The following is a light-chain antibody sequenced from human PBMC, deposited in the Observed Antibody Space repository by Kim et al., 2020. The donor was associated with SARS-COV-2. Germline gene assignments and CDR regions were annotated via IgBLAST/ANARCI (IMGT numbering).Light chain of an antibody. CDR3: QQSYGAPYS. V-gene: IGKV1-39*01. CDR1: QNVRRN. J-gene: IGKJ2*01. Sequence: SASVGDRVTITCRTSQNVRRNLNWYQQKPGKAPNVLIYAASSLKSGVPSRISGSGSGTAFTLTISSLQLEDIATYYCQQSYGAPYSFGQGTKLEI. CDR2: AAS.